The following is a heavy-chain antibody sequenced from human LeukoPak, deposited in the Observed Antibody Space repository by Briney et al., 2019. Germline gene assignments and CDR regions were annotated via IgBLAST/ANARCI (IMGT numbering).Heavy chain of an antibody. D-gene: IGHD6-19*01. V-gene: IGHV2-5*02. CDR3: AHRPIAVAVRAFDY. J-gene: IGHJ4*02. CDR2: IYWDDDK. CDR1: GFSLRTGGGG. Sequence: SGPTLVKPTQTLTLTCTFSGFSLRTGGGGVGWIRQPPGKALEWLTLIYWDDDKRYSPSLKSRLTITKDTSKNQVVLTMTNMDPVDTATYYCAHRPIAVAVRAFDYWGQGTLVTVSS.